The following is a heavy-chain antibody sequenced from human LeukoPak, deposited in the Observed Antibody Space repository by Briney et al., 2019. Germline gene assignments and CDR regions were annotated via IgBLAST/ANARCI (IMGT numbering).Heavy chain of an antibody. CDR1: GGSISSGGYY. V-gene: IGHV4-31*03. D-gene: IGHD6-13*01. CDR2: IDYSGST. CDR3: AIHIAPAGDDAFDI. Sequence: SETLSLTCTVSGGSISSGGYYWSWIRQHRGKGLEWIVYIDYSGSTYYNPSLKSRVTISVAMPKNQFYLKLSSVTAADTDVDYCAIHIAPAGDDAFDIWGQGTMVTVSS. J-gene: IGHJ3*02.